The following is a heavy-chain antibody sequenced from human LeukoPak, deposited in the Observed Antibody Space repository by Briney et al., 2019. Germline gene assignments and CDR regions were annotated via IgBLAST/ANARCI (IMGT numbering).Heavy chain of an antibody. CDR1: GGSISSSSYY. Sequence: SETLSLTCTVSGGSISSSSYYWGWIRQPPGKGLEWIGSIYYSGSTYYNPSLKSRVTISVDTSKNQFSLKLSSVTAADTAVYYCARHSSSWYSRKYYFDYWGQGTLVTVSS. D-gene: IGHD6-13*01. V-gene: IGHV4-39*01. CDR2: IYYSGST. CDR3: ARHSSSWYSRKYYFDY. J-gene: IGHJ4*02.